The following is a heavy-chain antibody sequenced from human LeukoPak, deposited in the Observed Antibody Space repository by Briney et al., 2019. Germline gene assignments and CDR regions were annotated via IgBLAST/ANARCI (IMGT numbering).Heavy chain of an antibody. J-gene: IGHJ3*02. V-gene: IGHV3-21*01. CDR3: AREGARFDDAFDI. Sequence: GGSLRLSCAASGFTFSSYSTNWVRQAPGKGLEWVSSISSSSSYIYYADSVKGRFTISRDNAKNTLYLQMNSLRAEDTAVYYCAREGARFDDAFDIWGQGTMVTVSS. CDR2: ISSSSSYI. CDR1: GFTFSSYS. D-gene: IGHD3-10*01.